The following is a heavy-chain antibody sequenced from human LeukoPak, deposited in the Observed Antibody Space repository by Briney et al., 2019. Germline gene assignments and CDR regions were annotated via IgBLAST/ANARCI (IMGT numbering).Heavy chain of an antibody. D-gene: IGHD5-18*01. CDR2: IYDSGTK. V-gene: IGHV4-39*02. CDR3: ARRVDTTRGYYYFYMDV. J-gene: IGHJ6*03. CDR1: GGSISSIGYF. Sequence: PSETLSLTCSVSGGSISSIGYFWDWLRQSPGKGLEWIGTIYDSGTKYYNPSLKSRVTISVDTSKNHLSLRLSSVTAADTAVYYCARRVDTTRGYYYFYMDVWGKGTTVTVSS.